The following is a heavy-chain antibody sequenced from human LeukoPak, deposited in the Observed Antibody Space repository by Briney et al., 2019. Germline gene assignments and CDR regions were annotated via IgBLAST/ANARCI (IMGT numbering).Heavy chain of an antibody. CDR2: INKDATTI. D-gene: IGHD3-16*01. V-gene: IGHV3-74*01. J-gene: IGHJ4*02. Sequence: GGSLRLSCAASGFAFSAYWMHWVRQAPGKGLEWVSRINKDATTISYADSVKGRFIISRDNSKKSLYLQMNNLRAEDTAVYYCVRDLVFVWTPGDDFDFWGQGTLVTVSS. CDR3: VRDLVFVWTPGDDFDF. CDR1: GFAFSAYW.